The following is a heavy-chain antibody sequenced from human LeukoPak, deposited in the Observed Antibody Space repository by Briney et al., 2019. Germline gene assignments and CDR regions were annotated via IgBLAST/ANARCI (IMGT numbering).Heavy chain of an antibody. CDR3: ARDLPVAGRTYYFDY. V-gene: IGHV3-21*01. Sequence: PGGSLRLSCAASGFTFSSYSMNWVRQAPGKGLEWVSSISSSSSYIYYADSVKGRFTISRDNAKNSLYLQMNSLRAEDTAVYYCARDLPVAGRTYYFDYWGQGTLVTVSS. J-gene: IGHJ4*02. CDR2: ISSSSSYI. D-gene: IGHD6-19*01. CDR1: GFTFSSYS.